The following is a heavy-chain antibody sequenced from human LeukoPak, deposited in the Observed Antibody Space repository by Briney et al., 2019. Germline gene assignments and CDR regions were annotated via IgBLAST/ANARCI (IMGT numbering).Heavy chain of an antibody. Sequence: PGRSLRLSCAGSGFTFSSYAMHWVRQAPGKGLEWVAVISYDGSNKYYADSVKGRFTISRDNSKNTLYLQMNSLRAEDTAVYYCARPYCGGDCYTPYYGMDVWGQGTTVTVSS. CDR2: ISYDGSNK. CDR1: GFTFSSYA. D-gene: IGHD2-21*02. CDR3: ARPYCGGDCYTPYYGMDV. V-gene: IGHV3-30-3*01. J-gene: IGHJ6*02.